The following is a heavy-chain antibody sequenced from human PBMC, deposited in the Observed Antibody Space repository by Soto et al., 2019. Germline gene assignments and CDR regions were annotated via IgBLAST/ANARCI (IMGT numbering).Heavy chain of an antibody. V-gene: IGHV4-4*02. CDR3: ARRAAGTGDWFGP. Sequence: QVQLQESGPGLVKPSGTLSLTCAVSGDSISSNNWWSWVRQPPGKGLEWIGEIYHSGSTNYNPSLKSRVTVSADKSKQQFSLKLTSVTAADTAMYYCARRAAGTGDWFGPWGQGTLVTVSS. CDR2: IYHSGST. D-gene: IGHD6-13*01. CDR1: GDSISSNNW. J-gene: IGHJ5*02.